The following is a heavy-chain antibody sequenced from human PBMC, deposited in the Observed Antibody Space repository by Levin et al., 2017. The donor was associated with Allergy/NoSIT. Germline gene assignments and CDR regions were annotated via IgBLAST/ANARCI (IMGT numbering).Heavy chain of an antibody. CDR1: GFTFNDYA. V-gene: IGHV3-9*01. CDR2: ISWNGDTI. CDR3: AREGMYYDFWSGYPYYFDY. J-gene: IGHJ4*02. D-gene: IGHD3-3*01. Sequence: GGSLRLSCAASGFTFNDYAMHWVRQAPGKGLEWVSGISWNGDTIGYADSVKGRFTISRDSAKNSLYLQMNSLRAEDTAVYYCAREGMYYDFWSGYPYYFDYWGQGTLVTVSS.